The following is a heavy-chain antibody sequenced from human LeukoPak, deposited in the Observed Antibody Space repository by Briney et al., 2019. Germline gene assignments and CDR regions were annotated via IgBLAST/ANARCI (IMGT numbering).Heavy chain of an antibody. CDR2: ISVYSDSI. CDR1: GYTFTSYG. V-gene: IGHV1-18*01. Sequence: GASVKVSCKASGYTFTSYGISWVRQAPGQGLEWMGWISVYSDSIKYTQRLQGRVTLTPDTSTSTAYMELRNLRPDDTAVYYCSRDDGDSSPDVYEIWGQGTMVTVSS. D-gene: IGHD4-17*01. CDR3: SRDDGDSSPDVYEI. J-gene: IGHJ3*02.